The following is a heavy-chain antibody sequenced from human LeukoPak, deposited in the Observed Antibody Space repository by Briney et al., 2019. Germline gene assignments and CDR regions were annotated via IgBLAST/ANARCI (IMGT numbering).Heavy chain of an antibody. CDR3: AKDLEYYNSFACDI. J-gene: IGHJ3*02. CDR1: GFTFNNYG. CDR2: ISGNGDTR. Sequence: GGSLRLFCAASGFTFNNYGVKWLRQAPGKGVEWVSGISGNGDTRYYADSVKGRFTISRDNSKNTLFMQMNSLTAEDTAMYYCAKDLEYYNSFACDIWGQGTMVTISS. D-gene: IGHD3-3*01. V-gene: IGHV3-23*01.